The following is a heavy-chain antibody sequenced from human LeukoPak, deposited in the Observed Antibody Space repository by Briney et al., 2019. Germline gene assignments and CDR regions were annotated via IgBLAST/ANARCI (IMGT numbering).Heavy chain of an antibody. CDR1: GFTFSSYS. J-gene: IGHJ5*02. Sequence: EGSLRLSCAASGFTFSSYSMNWVRQAPGKGLEWVSAISGSGGSTYYADSVKGRFTISRDNSKNTLYLQMNSLRAEDTAVYYCAKAYCGGDCYDNWFDPWGQGTLVTVSS. D-gene: IGHD2-21*02. V-gene: IGHV3-23*01. CDR2: ISGSGGST. CDR3: AKAYCGGDCYDNWFDP.